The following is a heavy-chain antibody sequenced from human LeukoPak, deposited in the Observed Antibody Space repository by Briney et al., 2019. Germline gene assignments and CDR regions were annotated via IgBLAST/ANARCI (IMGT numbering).Heavy chain of an antibody. CDR3: AADSSGYPTRVPPDY. CDR2: IYSGGST. J-gene: IGHJ4*02. Sequence: PGGSLRLSCAASGFAVSSNYMSWVRQAPGKGLEWGAVIYSGGSTYYADSVKGRFTISRDNSKNTLYLQMNSLRAEDTAVYYCAADSSGYPTRVPPDYWGQGTLVTVSS. V-gene: IGHV3-53*01. CDR1: GFAVSSNY. D-gene: IGHD3-22*01.